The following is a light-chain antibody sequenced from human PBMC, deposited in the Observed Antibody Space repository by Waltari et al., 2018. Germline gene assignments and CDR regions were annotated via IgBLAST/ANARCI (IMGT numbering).Light chain of an antibody. J-gene: IGLJ1*01. CDR3: SSYSGSNDYV. CDR1: SSDVGGYNY. V-gene: IGLV2-8*01. Sequence: QSALTQPPSASGSLGQSVTISCTGTSSDVGGYNYFSWYQQHPGKAPKLMIYEVNKRPSGVPDRFSGSRSGNTASLTVSGLQAEDEADYYCSSYSGSNDYVFGTGTEVTVL. CDR2: EVN.